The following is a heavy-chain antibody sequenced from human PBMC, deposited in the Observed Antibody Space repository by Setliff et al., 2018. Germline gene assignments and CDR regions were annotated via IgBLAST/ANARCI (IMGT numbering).Heavy chain of an antibody. J-gene: IGHJ3*02. Sequence: SVKVSCKASGGTFSSYTISWVRQAPGQGLEWMGRIIPILGIANYAQKFQGRVTITADKSTSTAYMELRSLRSDDTAVYYCARDVFPYHYEGAFDIWGQGTMVT. CDR2: IIPILGIA. D-gene: IGHD3-22*01. CDR3: ARDVFPYHYEGAFDI. V-gene: IGHV1-69*04. CDR1: GGTFSSYT.